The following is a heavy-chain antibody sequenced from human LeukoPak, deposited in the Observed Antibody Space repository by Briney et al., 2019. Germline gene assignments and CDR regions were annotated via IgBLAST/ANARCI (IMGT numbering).Heavy chain of an antibody. CDR1: GFTFSSYA. CDR3: AKDLGAYYYDSSGYSPFDP. Sequence: RGSLRLSCAASGFTFSSYAMSWVRQAPGKGLEWVSAISGSGGSTYYADSVKGRFTISRDNSKNTLYLQMNSLRAEDTAVYYCAKDLGAYYYDSSGYSPFDPWGQGTLVTVSS. J-gene: IGHJ5*02. V-gene: IGHV3-23*01. D-gene: IGHD3-22*01. CDR2: ISGSGGST.